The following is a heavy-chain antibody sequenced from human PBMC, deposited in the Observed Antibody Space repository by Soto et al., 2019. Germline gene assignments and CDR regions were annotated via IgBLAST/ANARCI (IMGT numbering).Heavy chain of an antibody. J-gene: IGHJ4*02. CDR2: ISSTSGGT. CDR1: GFTFSSYA. V-gene: IGHV3-23*01. Sequence: PVGSLRLSCAASGFTFSSYAMTWVRQAPGKGLEWVSGISSTSGGTYYADSVRGRFTISRDNSKNTLYLQMNSLSAEDTAVYYCAKLRTDFDYWGQGTLVTVSS. CDR3: AKLRTDFDY.